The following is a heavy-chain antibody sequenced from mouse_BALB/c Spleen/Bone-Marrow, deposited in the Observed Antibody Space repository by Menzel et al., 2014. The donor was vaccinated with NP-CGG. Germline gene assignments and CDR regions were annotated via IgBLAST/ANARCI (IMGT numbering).Heavy chain of an antibody. V-gene: IGHV2-6-7*01. Sequence: VQLVESGPGLVAPSQSLSITCTVSGFSLTGYGVSRVRQPPGKGPEWLGMIWGDGSTDYNSALKSRLSISKDNSKSQVFLKVNSLQTEDTARYYCARDSFLITRALDYWGQGTSVTVSS. CDR2: IWGDGST. D-gene: IGHD2-4*01. J-gene: IGHJ4*01. CDR3: ARDSFLITRALDY. CDR1: GFSLTGYG.